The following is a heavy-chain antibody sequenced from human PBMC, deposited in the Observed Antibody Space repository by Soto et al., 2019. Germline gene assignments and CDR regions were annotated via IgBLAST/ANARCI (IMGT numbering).Heavy chain of an antibody. CDR1: GYTLTELS. J-gene: IGHJ6*02. CDR2: FDPEDGET. CDR3: ATDGSLVSSFGLDV. Sequence: ASVKVSCKVSGYTLTELSMHWVRQAPGKGLEWMGGFDPEDGETIYAQKFQGRVTMTEDTSTDTAYMELSSLRSEDTAVYYCATDGSLVSSFGLDVWGQGTTVTVYS. V-gene: IGHV1-24*01. D-gene: IGHD1-26*01.